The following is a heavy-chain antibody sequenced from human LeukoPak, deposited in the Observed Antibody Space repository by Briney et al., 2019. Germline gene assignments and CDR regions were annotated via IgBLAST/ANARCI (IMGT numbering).Heavy chain of an antibody. D-gene: IGHD3-10*01. V-gene: IGHV3-30-3*01. CDR3: ARVWFGELLSPFDY. Sequence: PGGSLRLSCAASGFTFSSYAMQWVRQAPGKGLEWVAVISYDGSNKYYADSVKGRFTISKDNSKNTLYLQMNSLRAEDTAVYYCARVWFGELLSPFDYWGQGTLVTVSS. CDR1: GFTFSSYA. CDR2: ISYDGSNK. J-gene: IGHJ4*02.